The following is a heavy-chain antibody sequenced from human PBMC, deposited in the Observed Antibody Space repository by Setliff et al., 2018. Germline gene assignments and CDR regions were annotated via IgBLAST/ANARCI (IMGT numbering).Heavy chain of an antibody. CDR1: GFSLTTSGTC. CDR3: ARSRYELPHYYFDY. V-gene: IGHV2-70*11. CDR2: IDWDGDK. J-gene: IGHJ4*01. D-gene: IGHD1-7*01. Sequence: SGPTLVNPTQTLTLTCTFSGFSLTTSGTCVTWIRQPPGKALEWLARIDWDGDKYYNTSLRTRLTLSKDTSKNQVFLTMTNMDPVDTATYYCARSRYELPHYYFDYWGHGILVTVSA.